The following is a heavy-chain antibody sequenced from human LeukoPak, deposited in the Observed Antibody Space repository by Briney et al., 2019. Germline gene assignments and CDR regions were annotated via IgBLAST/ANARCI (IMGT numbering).Heavy chain of an antibody. Sequence: VKVSCKASVYSFTTFYMHCVRHTPGQGLEWMCWIHPISGDTNYAQKFQGRVTLTRDTSITTAYMELDGLTSDDTAVYFCAREYWHYDYWGQGTLVTVSS. CDR3: AREYWHYDY. J-gene: IGHJ4*02. V-gene: IGHV1-2*02. CDR2: IHPISGDT. D-gene: IGHD2-8*02. CDR1: VYSFTTFY.